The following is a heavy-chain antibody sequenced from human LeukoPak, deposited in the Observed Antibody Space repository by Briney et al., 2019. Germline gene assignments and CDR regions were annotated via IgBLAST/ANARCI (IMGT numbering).Heavy chain of an antibody. D-gene: IGHD4-11*01. Sequence: GGSLRLSCAASGFTFSTYAMHWVRQAPGKGLEYVSSISSNGGTTYYANSVKGRFTISRDNSKDTLCLQMGSLRSEDMAVYYCARRAVTIDPQHWYFDLWGRGTLVTVSS. CDR3: ARRAVTIDPQHWYFDL. V-gene: IGHV3-64*01. J-gene: IGHJ2*01. CDR2: ISSNGGTT. CDR1: GFTFSTYA.